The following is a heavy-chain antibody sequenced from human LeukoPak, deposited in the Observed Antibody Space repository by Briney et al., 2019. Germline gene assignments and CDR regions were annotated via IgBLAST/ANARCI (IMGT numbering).Heavy chain of an antibody. J-gene: IGHJ3*02. CDR1: GFTFNTYS. CDR2: ISSSNSYI. D-gene: IGHD1-26*01. CDR3: ARDRRGIGKAFDI. Sequence: GGSLRLSCAASGFTFNTYSMNWVRQAPGKGLEWVSSISSSNSYIYYADSMKGRFTISRDNAKNSLYLQMNSLRAEDTAVYYCARDRRGIGKAFDIWGQGTMVTVSS. V-gene: IGHV3-21*01.